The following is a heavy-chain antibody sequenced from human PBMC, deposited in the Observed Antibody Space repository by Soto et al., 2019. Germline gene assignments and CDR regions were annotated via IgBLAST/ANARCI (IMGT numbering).Heavy chain of an antibody. D-gene: IGHD5-12*01. J-gene: IGHJ4*02. CDR2: IYQSGST. Sequence: QLQLQESGPGLVKPSETLSLTCTVSGGSIGSSSYYWGWIRQPPGKGLECIGTIYQSGSTYYNPSLKSRVTISVDTSKHQFSLKLSAVTAADTAVYYCARTGSDYDFAYWGQGTLVTVSS. V-gene: IGHV4-39*01. CDR3: ARTGSDYDFAY. CDR1: GGSIGSSSYY.